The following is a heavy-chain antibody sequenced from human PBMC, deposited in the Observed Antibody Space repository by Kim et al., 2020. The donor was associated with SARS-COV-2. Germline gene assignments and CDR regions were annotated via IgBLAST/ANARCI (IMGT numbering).Heavy chain of an antibody. CDR2: IYYSGST. CDR3: ASNLNNYDSSGYYSGKDAFDI. J-gene: IGHJ3*02. Sequence: SETLSLTCTVSGGSISSGGYYWSCIRQHPGKGLDWIVYIYYSGSTTYNPSLKSRVTIYVDTSKNQISLKLSSMTATDTAVYYCASNLNNYDSSGYYSGKDAFDIWGPGTRVTVSS. D-gene: IGHD3-22*01. V-gene: IGHV4-31*03. CDR1: GGSISSGGYY.